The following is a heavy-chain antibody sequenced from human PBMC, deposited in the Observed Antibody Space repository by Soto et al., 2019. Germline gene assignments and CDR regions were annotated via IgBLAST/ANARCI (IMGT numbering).Heavy chain of an antibody. CDR3: ARHVGGGNFLFDY. CDR2: IYYSGST. D-gene: IGHD1-26*01. J-gene: IGHJ4*02. Sequence: QLQLQESGPGLVKPSETLSLTCTVSGGSISSSSYYWGWIRQPPGKGLEWIGSIYYSGSTYYNPSLKSRVTISVDTSKNQFSLKLSSVTAADTAVYYCARHVGGGNFLFDYWGQGTLVIVSS. V-gene: IGHV4-39*01. CDR1: GGSISSSSYY.